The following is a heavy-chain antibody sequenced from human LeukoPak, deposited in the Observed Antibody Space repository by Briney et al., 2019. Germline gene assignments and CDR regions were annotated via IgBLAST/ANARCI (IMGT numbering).Heavy chain of an antibody. CDR2: INPNSGGT. Sequence: GASVKVSCKASGYTFTGYYMHWVRQAPGQGLEWMGWINPNSGGTNYAQKFQGRVTMTRDTSISTAYMELSRLRSDDTAVYYCARKYYYDSSGIIFDYWGQGTLVTVSS. D-gene: IGHD3-22*01. CDR1: GYTFTGYY. J-gene: IGHJ4*02. V-gene: IGHV1-2*02. CDR3: ARKYYYDSSGIIFDY.